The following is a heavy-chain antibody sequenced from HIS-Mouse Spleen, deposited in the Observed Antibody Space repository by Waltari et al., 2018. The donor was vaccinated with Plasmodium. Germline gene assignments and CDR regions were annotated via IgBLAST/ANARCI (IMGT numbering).Heavy chain of an antibody. CDR1: GGSISIGGYS. V-gene: IGHV4-31*03. D-gene: IGHD7-27*01. CDR2: IYYSGST. CDR3: ARTTHLAAAKLGYYYFDY. Sequence: QVQLQESGPGLVKPSQTLSLTCTVSGGSISIGGYSWSWIRQHPGKGLEWIGYIYYSGSTYYNPSLKSRVTISVDTSKNQFSLKLSSVTAADTAVYYCARTTHLAAAKLGYYYFDYWGQGTLVTVSS. J-gene: IGHJ4*02.